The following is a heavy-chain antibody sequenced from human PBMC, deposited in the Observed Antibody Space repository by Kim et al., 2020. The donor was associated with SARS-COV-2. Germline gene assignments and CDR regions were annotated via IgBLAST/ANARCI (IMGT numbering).Heavy chain of an antibody. CDR3: ARAAWLLLQGGMDV. J-gene: IGHJ6*02. V-gene: IGHV4-31*03. D-gene: IGHD3-22*01. CDR1: GGPISSGGYY. Sequence: SETLSLTCTVSGGPISSGGYYWSWIRQHPGKGLEWIGYIYYSGSTYYNPSLKSRVTISVDTSKNQFSLKLSSVTAADTAVYYCARAAWLLLQGGMDVWGQGTTVTVSS. CDR2: IYYSGST.